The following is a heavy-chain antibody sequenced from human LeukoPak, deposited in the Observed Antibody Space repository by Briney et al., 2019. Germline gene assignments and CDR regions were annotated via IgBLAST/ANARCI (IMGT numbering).Heavy chain of an antibody. D-gene: IGHD3-9*01. CDR3: AKDGARYLLTYYFEY. CDR2: ISGSGGST. Sequence: QPGGSLRLSCAASGFTFSSYAMSWVRQAPGKGLEWVSAISGSGGSTYYADSVKGRFTISRDNSKNTLYLQMNSLRDEDTAVYYCAKDGARYLLTYYFEYWGQGTLSPSPQ. J-gene: IGHJ4*02. V-gene: IGHV3-23*01. CDR1: GFTFSSYA.